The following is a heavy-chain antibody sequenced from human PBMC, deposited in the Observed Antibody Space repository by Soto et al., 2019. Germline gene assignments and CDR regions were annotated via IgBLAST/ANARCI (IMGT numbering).Heavy chain of an antibody. J-gene: IGHJ4*02. CDR3: TTLTVVDVHSDY. CDR1: GFTFTNAW. D-gene: IGHD2-15*01. CDR2: IKSKTDGGAT. V-gene: IGHV3-15*01. Sequence: EVQLVESGGGLVKPGGSLRLSCAASGFTFTNAWMNWVRQAPGKGLEWVGRIKSKTDGGATDYAAPVKGRFTISRDDSRNNLYLQMNSLNTEDTAVYYCTTLTVVDVHSDYWGQGTLVVVSS.